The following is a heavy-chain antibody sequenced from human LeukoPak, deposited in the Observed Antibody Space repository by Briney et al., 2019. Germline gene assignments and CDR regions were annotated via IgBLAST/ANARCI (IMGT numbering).Heavy chain of an antibody. CDR2: ISSSSSSYSYT. Sequence: GGSLRLSCAASGFTFSSYSMHWVRQAPGKGLEWVSSISSSSSSYSYTYYADSVKGRFTISRDNAKNALLLQMNSLRAEDTAVYYCATSSGWYWYFDLWGRGTLVTVSS. CDR3: ATSSGWYWYFDL. J-gene: IGHJ2*01. CDR1: GFTFSSYS. V-gene: IGHV3-21*01. D-gene: IGHD6-19*01.